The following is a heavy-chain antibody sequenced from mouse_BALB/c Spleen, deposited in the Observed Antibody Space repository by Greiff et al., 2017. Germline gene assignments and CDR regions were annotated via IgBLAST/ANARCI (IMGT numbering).Heavy chain of an antibody. Sequence: EVQRVESGGGLVQPGGSLKLSCAASGFTFSSYTMSWVRQTPEKRPEWVAYISNGGGSTYYPDTVKGRFTISRDNAKNTLYLQMSSLKSEDTAMYYCASYYDYDGEYAMDYWGQGTSVTVSS. D-gene: IGHD2-4*01. CDR2: ISNGGGST. J-gene: IGHJ4*01. V-gene: IGHV5-12-2*01. CDR1: GFTFSSYT. CDR3: ASYYDYDGEYAMDY.